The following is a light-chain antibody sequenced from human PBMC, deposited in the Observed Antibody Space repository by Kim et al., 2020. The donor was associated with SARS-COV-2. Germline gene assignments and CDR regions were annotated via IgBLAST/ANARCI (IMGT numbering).Light chain of an antibody. CDR1: SRRSYD. J-gene: IGLJ3*02. CDR3: NSRDSNDNVV. V-gene: IGLV3-19*01. CDR2: GKN. Sequence: AWGQTVRITCQGDSRRSYDATWYQQKPGQAPIFVIYGKNNRPSGIPDRFSGSSSGNTASLTITGTQAGDEADYYCNSRDSNDNVVFGGGTQLTVL.